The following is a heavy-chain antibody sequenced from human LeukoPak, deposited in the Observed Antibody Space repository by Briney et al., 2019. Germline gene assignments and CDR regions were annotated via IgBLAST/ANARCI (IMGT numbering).Heavy chain of an antibody. J-gene: IGHJ5*02. V-gene: IGHV1-18*01. CDR1: GYTFTSYG. CDR3: ARWVVSPYDFWSGYSVGWFDP. D-gene: IGHD3-3*01. CDR2: ISAYNGNT. Sequence: GASVKVSCKASGYTFTSYGISWVRQAPGQGLEWMGWISAYNGNTNYAQKLQGRVTVTTDTSTSTAYMELRSLRSDDTAVYYCARWVVSPYDFWSGYSVGWFDPWGQGTLVDVSS.